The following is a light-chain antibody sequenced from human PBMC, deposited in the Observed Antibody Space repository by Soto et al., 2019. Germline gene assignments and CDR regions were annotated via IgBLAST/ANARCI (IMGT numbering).Light chain of an antibody. CDR2: DVV. Sequence: QSVVVLPAPLSGSPVQAVSISRPGKSCDVGGFNSVSWYQLRPGTAPKLILYDVVDRPSGVSYRFSGSKSGNTASLTISGLQAADEADYFCSSYTSTMTNVFGSGTKVTVL. J-gene: IGLJ1*01. CDR3: SSYTSTMTNV. V-gene: IGLV2-14*03. CDR1: SCDVGGFNS.